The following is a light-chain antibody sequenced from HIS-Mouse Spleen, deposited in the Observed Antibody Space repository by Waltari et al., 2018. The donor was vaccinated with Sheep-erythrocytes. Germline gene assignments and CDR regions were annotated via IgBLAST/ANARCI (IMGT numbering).Light chain of an antibody. CDR3: SSYTSSSTLVV. Sequence: QSALTQPASVSGSPGQSITISCTGTSSDVGGYNYVSWYQQHPGKAPKLMIYDVSKRPCGVSNRFSGSKSGNTASLTISGLQAEDEADYYCSSYTSSSTLVVFGGGTKLTVL. V-gene: IGLV2-14*03. CDR2: DVS. J-gene: IGLJ2*01. CDR1: SSDVGGYNY.